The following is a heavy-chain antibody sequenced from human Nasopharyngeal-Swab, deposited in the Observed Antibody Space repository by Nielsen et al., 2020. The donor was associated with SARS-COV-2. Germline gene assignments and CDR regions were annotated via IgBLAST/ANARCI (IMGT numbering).Heavy chain of an antibody. Sequence: GEFLKISCAASGFTFSSYSMNWVRQAPGKGLEWVSYISSSSSTIYYADSVKGRFTISRDNAKNSLYLQMNSLRDEDTAVYYCARGSAAAGRLFDYWGQGTLVTVSS. D-gene: IGHD6-13*01. CDR3: ARGSAAAGRLFDY. J-gene: IGHJ4*02. V-gene: IGHV3-48*02. CDR2: ISSSSSTI. CDR1: GFTFSSYS.